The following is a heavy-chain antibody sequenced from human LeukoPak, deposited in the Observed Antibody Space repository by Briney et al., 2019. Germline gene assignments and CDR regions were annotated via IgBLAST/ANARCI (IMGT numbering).Heavy chain of an antibody. Sequence: GGSLRLSCAASGFTFSSYAMHWVRQAPGKGLEWVAIIRYDGDNEYYADSVKGRFTISRDNSKRSLYLQMNSLRAEDTAVYYCARDLYSYGANQDDYWGQGTLVTVSS. V-gene: IGHV3-30*02. CDR1: GFTFSSYA. J-gene: IGHJ4*02. CDR3: ARDLYSYGANQDDY. D-gene: IGHD5-18*01. CDR2: IRYDGDNE.